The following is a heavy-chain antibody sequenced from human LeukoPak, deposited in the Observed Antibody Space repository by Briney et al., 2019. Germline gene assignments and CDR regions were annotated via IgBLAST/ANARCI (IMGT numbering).Heavy chain of an antibody. D-gene: IGHD2-15*01. J-gene: IGHJ5*02. CDR1: GYTFTSYD. CDR3: ARGLYCTGGSCYWFDP. Sequence: ASVKVSCKASGYTFTSYDINWVRQATGQGLEWMGWMNPNNGNTDYAQNFQGRVTMTRDTSISTAYMELSSLRSDDTAVYYCARGLYCTGGSCYWFDPWGQGTLVTVSS. CDR2: MNPNNGNT. V-gene: IGHV1-8*01.